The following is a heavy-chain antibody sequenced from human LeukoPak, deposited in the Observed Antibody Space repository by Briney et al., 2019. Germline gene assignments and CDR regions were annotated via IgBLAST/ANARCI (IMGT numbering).Heavy chain of an antibody. Sequence: PGGSRRLSCAVSGFTFSSYSMDWVRQAAGKGLEWVSSISSRSSQIYYADSVKGRFTISRDNAKKSLYLQMNSLRAEDTAVYYCARVQDDSSGYYADWGQGTLVTVSS. CDR3: ARVQDDSSGYYAD. V-gene: IGHV3-21*01. D-gene: IGHD3-22*01. J-gene: IGHJ4*02. CDR2: ISSRSSQI. CDR1: GFTFSSYS.